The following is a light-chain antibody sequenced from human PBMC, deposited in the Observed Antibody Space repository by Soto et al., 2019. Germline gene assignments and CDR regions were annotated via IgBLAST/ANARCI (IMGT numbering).Light chain of an antibody. V-gene: IGKV4-1*01. CDR3: QQYYESPHT. J-gene: IGKJ2*01. CDR2: GAS. CDR1: RSVLYPSDKRNY. Sequence: DIVMTQSPDSLAVSLGVRATITCKSSRSVLYPSDKRNYLAWYQQKPGQPPKLLLYGASTREAGVPARFTGSGSGTDFTLIISRLPAEDVAVYFCQQYYESPHTFGQGTKLEL.